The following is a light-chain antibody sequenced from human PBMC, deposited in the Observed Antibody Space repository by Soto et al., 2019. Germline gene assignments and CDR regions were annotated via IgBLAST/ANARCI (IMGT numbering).Light chain of an antibody. J-gene: IGKJ3*01. V-gene: IGKV2-28*01. CDR2: LTS. Sequence: DIVMTQSPLSLPVTPGEPASISCRSSQSLLQSNGYTYLDWYLQKSGQSPQLLIYLTSIRASGVPDRFNGSGSGTDFTLKISRVEAEDVGVYYCMQALQTFTFGPGTKVDIK. CDR1: QSLLQSNGYTY. CDR3: MQALQTFT.